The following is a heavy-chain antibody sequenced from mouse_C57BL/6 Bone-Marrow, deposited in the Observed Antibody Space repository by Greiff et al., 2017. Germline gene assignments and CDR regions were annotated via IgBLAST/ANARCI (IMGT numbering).Heavy chain of an antibody. CDR3: ARYGYYGSGYFDY. D-gene: IGHD1-1*01. CDR1: GFTFSDYG. J-gene: IGHJ2*01. V-gene: IGHV5-17*01. CDR2: ISSGSSTI. Sequence: EVKLVESGGGLVKPGGSLKLSCAASGFTFSDYGMHWVRQAPEKGLEWVAYISSGSSTIYYADTVKGRFTISRDNAKNTLFLQMTSLRSEDTAMYYCARYGYYGSGYFDYWGQGTTLTVSS.